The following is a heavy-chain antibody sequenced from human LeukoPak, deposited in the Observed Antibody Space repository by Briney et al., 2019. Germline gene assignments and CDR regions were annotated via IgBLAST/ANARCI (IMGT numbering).Heavy chain of an antibody. D-gene: IGHD6-13*01. CDR1: GYTFTSYG. CDR3: ARDRGPRRSSSWVEDY. CDR2: ISAYNGST. V-gene: IGHV1-18*01. Sequence: ASVKVSCKASGYTFTSYGISWVRQAPGQGLEWMGWISAYNGSTNYAQKLQGRVTMTTDTSTSTAYMELRSLRSDDTAVYYCARDRGPRRSSSWVEDYWGQGTLVTVSS. J-gene: IGHJ4*02.